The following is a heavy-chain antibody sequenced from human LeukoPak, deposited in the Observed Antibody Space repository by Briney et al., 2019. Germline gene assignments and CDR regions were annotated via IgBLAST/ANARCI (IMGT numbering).Heavy chain of an antibody. D-gene: IGHD6-19*01. CDR1: GFTFSTYW. Sequence: GGSLRLSCSASGFTFSTYWMSWVRQAPGKGLEWVSSISSSSSYIYYADSVKGRFTISRDNAKNSLYLQMNSLRAEDTAVYYCAREAGKVYGMDVWGQGTTVTVSS. CDR3: AREAGKVYGMDV. J-gene: IGHJ6*02. V-gene: IGHV3-21*01. CDR2: ISSSSSYI.